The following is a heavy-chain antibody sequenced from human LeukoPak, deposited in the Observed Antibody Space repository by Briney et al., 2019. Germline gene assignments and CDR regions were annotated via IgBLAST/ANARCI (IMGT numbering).Heavy chain of an antibody. CDR1: GFTFSNYW. CDR3: ARDEGYRYGGWFHP. J-gene: IGHJ5*02. Sequence: GGSLRLSCAASGFTFSNYWMSWVRQTPGKGLEWVANINQDGSEKFYVDSVKGRFTVSRDNAKNSLYLQMNSLRGEDTAVYYCARDEGYRYGGWFHPWGQGTLATVSS. D-gene: IGHD5-18*01. CDR2: INQDGSEK. V-gene: IGHV3-7*01.